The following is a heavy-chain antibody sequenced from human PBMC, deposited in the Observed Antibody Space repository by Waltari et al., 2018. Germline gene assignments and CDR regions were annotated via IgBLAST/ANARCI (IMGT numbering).Heavy chain of an antibody. CDR2: ISSGAGTII. CDR3: AGMGSSYYFDY. Sequence: EVTLMESGGGLAQPGGSLRLSCEGSGSTLSRYEINWDRQVPGKGLCWLEYISSGAGTIINYADSVKGRFTISRDNAENSVYLEMNSLGVEDAGIYYCAGMGSSYYFDYWGQGTRVSVST. J-gene: IGHJ4*02. D-gene: IGHD1-26*01. V-gene: IGHV3-48*03. CDR1: GSTLSRYE.